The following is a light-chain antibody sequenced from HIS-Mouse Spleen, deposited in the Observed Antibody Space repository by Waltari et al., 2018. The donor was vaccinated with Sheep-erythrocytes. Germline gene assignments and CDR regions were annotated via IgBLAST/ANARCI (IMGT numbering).Light chain of an antibody. CDR2: AAS. V-gene: IGKV1-12*01. J-gene: IGKJ1*01. Sequence: DIQMTQSPSSVSASVGDRVTITCRASQGSSSWLAWYQQKPGKAPKLLIYAASSLKSGVPSRFSGSGSGTDFTLTISSLQPEDFATYYCQQANSFPQTFGQGTKVEIK. CDR1: QGSSSW. CDR3: QQANSFPQT.